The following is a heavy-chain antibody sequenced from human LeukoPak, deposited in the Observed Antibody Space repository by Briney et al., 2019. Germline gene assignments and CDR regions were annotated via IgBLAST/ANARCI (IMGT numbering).Heavy chain of an antibody. CDR2: ISGSGGAT. D-gene: IGHD3-10*01. J-gene: IGHJ4*02. V-gene: IGHV3-23*01. CDR3: ARRSGYCFDY. Sequence: GGSLRLSCAASEFSFSSFDMSWVRQAPGKGLEWVSEISGSGGATFYADPVKGRFTISRDNSKNTLFLQMNSLRVEDTAIYYCARRSGYCFDYWGQGALVTVSS. CDR1: EFSFSSFD.